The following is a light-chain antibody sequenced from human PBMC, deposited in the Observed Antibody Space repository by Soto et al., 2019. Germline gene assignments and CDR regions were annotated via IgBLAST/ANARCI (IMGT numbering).Light chain of an antibody. CDR1: SSNIGGNS. J-gene: IGLJ1*01. V-gene: IGLV1-51*01. Sequence: QSVLTQPPSVSAAPGQKVTISCAGSSSNIGGNSVSWYQQLPGTAPKLLIYDDNKRPSGITDRFSGSKSGTSATLGITGFQTGDEADYHCGKWDSSLSAYVFGTGTKVTVL. CDR3: GKWDSSLSAYV. CDR2: DDN.